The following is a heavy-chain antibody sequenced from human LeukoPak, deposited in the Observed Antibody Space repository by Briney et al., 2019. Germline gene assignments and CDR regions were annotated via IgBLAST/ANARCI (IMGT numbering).Heavy chain of an antibody. D-gene: IGHD2-2*01. V-gene: IGHV4-30-2*01. CDR2: IYHSGST. CDR1: GGSISSGGYS. Sequence: KPSQTLSLTCAVSGGSISSGGYSWSWIRQPPGKGLEWIGYIYHSGSTYYNPSLKSRVTISVDRSKNQFSLKLSSVTAADTAVYYCARLPSRGQLLWLGYYGMDVWGQGTTVTVSS. CDR3: ARLPSRGQLLWLGYYGMDV. J-gene: IGHJ6*02.